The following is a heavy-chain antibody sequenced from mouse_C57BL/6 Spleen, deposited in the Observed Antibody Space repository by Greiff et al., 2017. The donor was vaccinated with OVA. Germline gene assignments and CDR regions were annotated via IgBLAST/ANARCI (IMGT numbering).Heavy chain of an antibody. CDR1: GYTFTSYW. V-gene: IGHV1-50*01. CDR3: GIRDY. CDR2: IDPSDSYT. J-gene: IGHJ2*01. Sequence: QVQLQQPGAELVKPGASVKLSCKASGYTFTSYWMQWVKQRPGQGLEWIGEIDPSDSYTNYNQKFKGQAPLAVDTSSSTAYMQLSSLTSEDSAVYYCGIRDYWGQGTTLTVSS.